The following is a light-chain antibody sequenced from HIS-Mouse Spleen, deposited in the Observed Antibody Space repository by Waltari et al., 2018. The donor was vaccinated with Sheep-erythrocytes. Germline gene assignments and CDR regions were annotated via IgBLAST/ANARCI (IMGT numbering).Light chain of an antibody. CDR1: QSLVYSDGNTY. J-gene: IGKJ2*01. V-gene: IGKV2-30*01. Sequence: DVVMTQSLLSLPVTLGQPASISCRSSQSLVYSDGNTYLNWFQQRPGQSPRRLIYKVSNRDSGVPDRFSGSGSGTDFTLKISRVEAEDVGVYYCMQGTHPYTFGQGTKLEIK. CDR2: KVS. CDR3: MQGTHPYT.